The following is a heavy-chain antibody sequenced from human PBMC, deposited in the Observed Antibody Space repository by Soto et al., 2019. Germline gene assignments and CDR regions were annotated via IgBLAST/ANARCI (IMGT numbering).Heavy chain of an antibody. D-gene: IGHD2-2*01. CDR2: IWYDGSNK. CDR3: ARDGWDIVVVPAAIPYYYYYMDV. V-gene: IGHV3-33*01. Sequence: QVQLVESGGGVVQPGRSLRLSCAASGFIFSSYGMHWVRQAPGKGLEWVAVIWYDGSNKYYADSVKGRFTISRDNSKNTLYLQMNSLRAEDTAVYYCARDGWDIVVVPAAIPYYYYYMDVWGKGTTVTVSS. J-gene: IGHJ6*03. CDR1: GFIFSSYG.